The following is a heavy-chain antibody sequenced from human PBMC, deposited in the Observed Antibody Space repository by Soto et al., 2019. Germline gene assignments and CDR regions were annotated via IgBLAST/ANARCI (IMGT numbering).Heavy chain of an antibody. CDR2: FDPEDGET. V-gene: IGHV1-24*01. CDR1: GYTLTGLS. Sequence: ASVKVSCKVSGYTLTGLSMHWVRQAPGKGLEWMGGFDPEDGETIYAQKFQGRVTMTEDTSTDTAYMELSSLRSEDTAVYYCATDPILTGYNSDYWGQGTLVTVSS. D-gene: IGHD3-9*01. J-gene: IGHJ4*02. CDR3: ATDPILTGYNSDY.